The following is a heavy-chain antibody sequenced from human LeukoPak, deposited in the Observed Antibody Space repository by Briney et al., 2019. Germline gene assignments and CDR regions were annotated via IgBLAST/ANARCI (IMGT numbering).Heavy chain of an antibody. V-gene: IGHV3-7*01. D-gene: IGHD3/OR15-3a*01. Sequence: PGGSLRLSCTASGFTFDNYWMTWVRQPPGKGLEWVANIKQDRGERYYVDSVRGRFTISRDNSKNSLYLQMNSLRAEDTAVYYCVRDGRPLDYWGQGTLVIVS. CDR2: IKQDRGER. J-gene: IGHJ4*02. CDR3: VRDGRPLDY. CDR1: GFTFDNYW.